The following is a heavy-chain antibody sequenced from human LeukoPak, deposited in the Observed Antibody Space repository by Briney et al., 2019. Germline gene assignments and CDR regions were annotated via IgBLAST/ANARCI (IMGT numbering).Heavy chain of an antibody. CDR1: GGSISSGGYY. J-gene: IGHJ4*02. CDR2: TYHSGST. D-gene: IGHD6-6*01. CDR3: ARDFEYSSSSGLSY. Sequence: SQTLSLTCTVSGGSISSGGYYWSWIRQPPGKGLEWIGYTYHSGSTYYNPSLKSRVTISVDTSKNQFSLKLSSVTAADTAVYYCARDFEYSSSSGLSYWGQGTLVTVSS. V-gene: IGHV4-30-2*01.